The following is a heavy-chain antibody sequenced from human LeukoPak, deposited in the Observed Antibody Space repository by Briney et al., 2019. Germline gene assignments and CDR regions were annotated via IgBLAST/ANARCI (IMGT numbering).Heavy chain of an antibody. Sequence: ASVKVSCKASGYTFTGYYMHWVRQAPGQGLEWMGWINPNSGGTNYAQKFQGRVTMTRDTSISTAYMELSRLRSDDTAVYYCARVKGYYDSSGPFDYWGQGTLVTVSS. D-gene: IGHD3-22*01. J-gene: IGHJ4*02. CDR1: GYTFTGYY. CDR3: ARVKGYYDSSGPFDY. CDR2: INPNSGGT. V-gene: IGHV1-2*02.